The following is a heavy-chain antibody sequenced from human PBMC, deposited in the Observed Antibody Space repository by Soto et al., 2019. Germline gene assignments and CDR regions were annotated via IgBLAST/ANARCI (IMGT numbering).Heavy chain of an antibody. V-gene: IGHV3-7*01. Sequence: SWVRQAPGKGLEWVANIKQDGSEKYYVDSVKGRFTISRDNAKNSLYLQMNSLRAEDTAVYYCARVQDIVVVPAAIDYYYGMDVWGQGTTVTVSS. CDR3: ARVQDIVVVPAAIDYYYGMDV. D-gene: IGHD2-2*01. J-gene: IGHJ6*02. CDR2: IKQDGSEK.